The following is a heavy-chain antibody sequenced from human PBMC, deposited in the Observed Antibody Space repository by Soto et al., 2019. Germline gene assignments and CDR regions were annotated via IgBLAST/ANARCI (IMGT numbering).Heavy chain of an antibody. CDR3: ARHNSSGWFDY. CDR1: GGSISSSSYY. D-gene: IGHD6-19*01. Sequence: SDTLSLTCTVSGGSISSSSYYWGWIRQPPGKGLEWIGYIYYSGSTNYNPSLKSRVTISVDTSKNQFSLKLSSVTAADTAVYYCARHNSSGWFDYWGQGTLVTVSS. V-gene: IGHV4-61*05. J-gene: IGHJ4*02. CDR2: IYYSGST.